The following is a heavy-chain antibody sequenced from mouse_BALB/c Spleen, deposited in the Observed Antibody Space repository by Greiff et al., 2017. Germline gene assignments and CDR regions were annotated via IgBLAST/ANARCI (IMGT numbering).Heavy chain of an antibody. CDR1: GFTFSDYG. V-gene: IGHV5-15*02. J-gene: IGHJ4*01. CDR2: ISNLAYSI. Sequence: EVHLVESGGGLVQPGGSRKLSCAASGFTFSDYGMAWVRQAPGKGPEWVAFISNLAYSIYYADTVTGRFTISRENAKNTLYLEMSSLRSEDTAMYYCARAHYGSSYYAMDYWGQGTSVTVSS. D-gene: IGHD1-1*01. CDR3: ARAHYGSSYYAMDY.